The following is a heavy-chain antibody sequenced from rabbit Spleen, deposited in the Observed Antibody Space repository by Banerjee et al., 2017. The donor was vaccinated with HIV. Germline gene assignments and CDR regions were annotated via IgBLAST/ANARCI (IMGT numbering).Heavy chain of an antibody. V-gene: IGHV1S45*01. Sequence: QEQLVESGGDLVKPGASLTLTCTASGFSFSNKAVMCWVRQAPGKGLEWIACINAVTGKAVYASWAKGRFTFSKTSSTTVTLQMTSLTVADTATYFCARDLTGIIGYGYVYYYGMDLWGQGTLVTVS. D-gene: IGHD6-1*01. J-gene: IGHJ6*01. CDR1: GFSFSNKAV. CDR3: ARDLTGIIGYGYVYYYGMDL. CDR2: INAVTGKA.